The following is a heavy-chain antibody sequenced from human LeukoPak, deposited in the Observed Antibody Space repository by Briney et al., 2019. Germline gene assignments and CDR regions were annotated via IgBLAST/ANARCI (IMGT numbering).Heavy chain of an antibody. Sequence: QSGGSLRLSCAASTFTFGNYWMSWVRQAPGKGLEWVANIKEGGSEEYYVDSVKGRFTISRDNTKNSLYLQMNSLRAEDTAVYYCARDPAAWDYWGQGTLVTVSS. CDR3: ARDPAAWDY. CDR2: IKEGGSEE. V-gene: IGHV3-7*01. D-gene: IGHD6-13*01. CDR1: TFTFGNYW. J-gene: IGHJ4*02.